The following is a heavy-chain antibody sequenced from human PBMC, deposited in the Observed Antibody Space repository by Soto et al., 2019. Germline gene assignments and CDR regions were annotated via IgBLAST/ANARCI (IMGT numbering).Heavy chain of an antibody. V-gene: IGHV4-31*03. CDR2: IYYSGST. CDR1: GGSISSGGYY. Sequence: SETLSLTCTVSGGSISSGGYYWSWIRQHPGKGLEWIGYIYYSGSTYYNPSLKSRVTISVDTSKNQFSLKLSSVTAADTAVYYCARGDGDYGSGDYYYYYMDVWGKGTTVTVSS. CDR3: ARGDGDYGSGDYYYYYMDV. J-gene: IGHJ6*03. D-gene: IGHD3-10*01.